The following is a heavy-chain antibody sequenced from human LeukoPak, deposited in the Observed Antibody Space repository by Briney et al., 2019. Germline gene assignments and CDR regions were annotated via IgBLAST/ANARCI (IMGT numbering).Heavy chain of an antibody. CDR2: MNPNSGNT. J-gene: IGHJ3*01. CDR3: ARVNKLGDYYDSSGL. Sequence: ASVKVSCKASGYTFTSYDINWVRQATGQGLEWMGWMNPNSGNTGYAQKFQGRVTMTRNTSISTAYMELSSLRSEDTAAYYCARVNKLGDYYDSSGLWGQGTMVTVSS. V-gene: IGHV1-8*01. D-gene: IGHD3-22*01. CDR1: GYTFTSYD.